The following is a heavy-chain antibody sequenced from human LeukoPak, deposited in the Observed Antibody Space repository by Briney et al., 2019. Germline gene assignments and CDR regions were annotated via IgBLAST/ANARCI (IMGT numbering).Heavy chain of an antibody. Sequence: SVKVSCKASGFTFTSSAMQWVRQARGQRLEWIGWIVVGSGNTNYAQKFQERVTITRDMSTSTAYMELSSLRSEDTAVYYWAAEGGGGSYYYYYGMDVWGQGTTVTVSS. J-gene: IGHJ6*02. CDR3: AAEGGGGSYYYYYGMDV. CDR1: GFTFTSSA. V-gene: IGHV1-58*02. D-gene: IGHD1-26*01. CDR2: IVVGSGNT.